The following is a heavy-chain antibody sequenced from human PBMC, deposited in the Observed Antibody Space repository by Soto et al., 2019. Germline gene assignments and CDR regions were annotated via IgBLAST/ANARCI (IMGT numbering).Heavy chain of an antibody. CDR3: ARLQGAFLITTYNWFDP. CDR1: GDSIDTSRYY. Sequence: QVQLQESGPGLVKPSETLSLNCTVSGDSIDTSRYYWGWIRQPPGKGLEWIGSIYYSGTTYYNTSLKSRVTISADTSKNQLSLKLTSVTAADTAFYYCARLQGAFLITTYNWFDPWGQGTLVTVSS. V-gene: IGHV4-39*01. D-gene: IGHD3-22*01. J-gene: IGHJ5*02. CDR2: IYYSGTT.